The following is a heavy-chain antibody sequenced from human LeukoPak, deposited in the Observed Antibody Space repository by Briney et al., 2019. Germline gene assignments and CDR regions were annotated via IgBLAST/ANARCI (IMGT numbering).Heavy chain of an antibody. Sequence: PGGSLRLSCAASGFTFSSYSMNWVRQAPGKGLEWVSSISSSSSYIYYADSVKGRFTISRDNAKNSLYLQMNSLRAEDTAVYYCARDEGATYYYDSSGYYFFDYWGNGTLVTVSS. CDR2: ISSSSSYI. J-gene: IGHJ4*01. V-gene: IGHV3-21*01. CDR1: GFTFSSYS. D-gene: IGHD3-22*01. CDR3: ARDEGATYYYDSSGYYFFDY.